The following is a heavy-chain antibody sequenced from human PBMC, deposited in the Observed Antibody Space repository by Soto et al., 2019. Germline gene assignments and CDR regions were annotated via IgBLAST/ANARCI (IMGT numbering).Heavy chain of an antibody. D-gene: IGHD3-3*01. J-gene: IGHJ6*01. V-gene: IGHV1-3*04. CDR2: INTSNGHT. CDR3: AREGLAVFGPPQNFYYYAMDV. Sequence: QAQFVQSGAEVKKPGASVQVSCKASGYSFTSYPVHWVRQAPGQRPEWMGWINTSNGHTKYSENFQGRVIMTRDTSASTVYMDLRSLSSEDTALYYCAREGLAVFGPPQNFYYYAMDVWGQGTTVIVSS. CDR1: GYSFTSYP.